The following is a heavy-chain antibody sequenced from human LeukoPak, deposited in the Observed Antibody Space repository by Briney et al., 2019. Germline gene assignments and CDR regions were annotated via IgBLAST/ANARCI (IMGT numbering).Heavy chain of an antibody. J-gene: IGHJ5*02. D-gene: IGHD6-13*01. Sequence: SETLSLTCTVSGYSISSGYYWGWIRQPPGKGLEWIGIMYYSGSTYYNPSLKSRVTISVDTSKNQFSLKLSSVTAADTAVYYCARDSGKRQQLGWFDPWGQGTLVTVSS. CDR3: ARDSGKRQQLGWFDP. V-gene: IGHV4-38-2*02. CDR1: GYSISSGYY. CDR2: MYYSGST.